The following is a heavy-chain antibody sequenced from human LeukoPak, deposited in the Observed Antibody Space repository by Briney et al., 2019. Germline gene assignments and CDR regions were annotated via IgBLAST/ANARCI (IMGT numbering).Heavy chain of an antibody. CDR3: ARDSSPDYCYGMDV. Sequence: GGSLRLSCAASGFTFSSYSMNWVRQAPGKGLEWVSSISSSSSYIYYADSVKGRFTISRDNAKNSLYLQMNSLRAEDTAVYYCARDSSPDYCYGMDVWGQGTTVTVSS. J-gene: IGHJ6*02. V-gene: IGHV3-21*01. D-gene: IGHD2-2*01. CDR2: ISSSSSYI. CDR1: GFTFSSYS.